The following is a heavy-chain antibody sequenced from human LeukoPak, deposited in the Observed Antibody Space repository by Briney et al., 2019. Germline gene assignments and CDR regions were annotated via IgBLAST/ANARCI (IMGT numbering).Heavy chain of an antibody. CDR3: ARGIWWATTHHFDY. CDR2: INHSGST. V-gene: IGHV4-34*01. J-gene: IGHJ4*02. D-gene: IGHD5-24*01. Sequence: PSETLSLTCAVYGGSFSGYYWSWIRQPPGKGLEWIGEINHSGSTNYNPSLKSRVTISVDTSKNQISLKLSSVTAADTAVYYCARGIWWATTHHFDYWGQGTLVTVSS. CDR1: GGSFSGYY.